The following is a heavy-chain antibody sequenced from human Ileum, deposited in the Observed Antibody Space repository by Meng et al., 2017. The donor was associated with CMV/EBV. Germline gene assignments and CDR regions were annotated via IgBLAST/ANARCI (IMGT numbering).Heavy chain of an antibody. CDR2: ISSSSSYI. CDR3: ARDMRPTMVRSYYYGMDV. V-gene: IGHV3-21*01. D-gene: IGHD3-10*01. CDR1: GFTFSSYS. J-gene: IGHJ6*02. Sequence: SCAASGFTFSSYSMNWVRQAPGKGLEWVSSISSSSSYIYYADSVKGRFTISRDNAKNSLYLQMNSLRAEDTAVYYCARDMRPTMVRSYYYGMDVWGQGTTVTVSS.